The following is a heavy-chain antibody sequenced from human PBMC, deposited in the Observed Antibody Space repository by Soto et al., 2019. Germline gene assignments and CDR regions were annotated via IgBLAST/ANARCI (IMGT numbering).Heavy chain of an antibody. V-gene: IGHV6-1*01. CDR3: ARGDIVVVPAATPAKSYYYYYMDV. D-gene: IGHD2-2*01. CDR2: TYYRSKWYN. J-gene: IGHJ6*03. Sequence: SQTLSLTCVISGDSVSSNSAAWNWIGQSPSRGLEWLGRTYYRSKWYNDYAVSVKSRITINPDTSKNQFSLQLNSVTPEDTAVYYCARGDIVVVPAATPAKSYYYYYMDVWGKGTTVTVSS. CDR1: GDSVSSNSAA.